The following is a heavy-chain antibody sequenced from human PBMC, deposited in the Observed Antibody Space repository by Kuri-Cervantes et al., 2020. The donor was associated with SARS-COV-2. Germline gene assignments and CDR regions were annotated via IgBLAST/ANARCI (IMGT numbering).Heavy chain of an antibody. CDR1: GYSISSGYY. D-gene: IGHD6-13*01. Sequence: GSLRLSCAVSGYSISSGYYWGWIRQPPGKGLEWIGYIYYSGSTNYNPSLKSRVTISVDTSKNQFSLKLSSVTAADTAVYYCARLTRYSSSWYFSYWGQGTLVTVSS. V-gene: IGHV4-61*01. J-gene: IGHJ4*02. CDR3: ARLTRYSSSWYFSY. CDR2: IYYSGST.